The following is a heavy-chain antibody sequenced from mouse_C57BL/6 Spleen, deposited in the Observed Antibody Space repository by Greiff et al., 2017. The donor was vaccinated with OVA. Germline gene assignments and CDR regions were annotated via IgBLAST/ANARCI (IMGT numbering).Heavy chain of an antibody. V-gene: IGHV4-1*01. CDR2: INPDSSTI. CDR3: ARPGAYYSNYWYFDV. J-gene: IGHJ1*03. Sequence: EVKLVESGGGLVQPGGSLKLSCAASGIDFSRYWMSWVRRAPGKGLEWIGEINPDSSTINYAPSLKDKFIISRDNAKNTLYLQMSKVRSEDTALYYCARPGAYYSNYWYFDVWGTGTTVTVSS. CDR1: GIDFSRYW. D-gene: IGHD2-5*01.